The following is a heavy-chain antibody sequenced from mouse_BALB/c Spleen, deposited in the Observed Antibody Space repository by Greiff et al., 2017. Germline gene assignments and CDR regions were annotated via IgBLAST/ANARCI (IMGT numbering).Heavy chain of an antibody. Sequence: QVQLQQPGAELVKPGASVKLSCKASGYTFTSYWMHWVKHRPGQGLEWIGEINPSNGRTNYNEKFKSKATLTVDKSSSTAYMQLSSLTSEDSAVYYCARSYYGSSYRFAYWGQGTLVTVSA. CDR3: ARSYYGSSYRFAY. CDR2: INPSNGRT. D-gene: IGHD1-1*01. CDR1: GYTFTSYW. J-gene: IGHJ3*01. V-gene: IGHV1S81*02.